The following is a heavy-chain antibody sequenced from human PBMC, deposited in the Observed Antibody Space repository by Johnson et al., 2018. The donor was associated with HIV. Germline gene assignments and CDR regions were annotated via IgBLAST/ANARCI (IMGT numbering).Heavy chain of an antibody. V-gene: IGHV3-66*01. CDR3: AKGGEVWYGAFDF. CDR1: GFTVSSNY. D-gene: IGHD6-13*01. Sequence: VQLVESGGGLVQPGGSLRLSCAASGFTVSSNYMNWVRQAPGKGLEWVSVIYSGGSTFYADSVKGRFTISRDNSKNTLYRQMNNLRAEDTAVYYCAKGGEVWYGAFDFWGQGTMAIVSS. J-gene: IGHJ3*01. CDR2: IYSGGST.